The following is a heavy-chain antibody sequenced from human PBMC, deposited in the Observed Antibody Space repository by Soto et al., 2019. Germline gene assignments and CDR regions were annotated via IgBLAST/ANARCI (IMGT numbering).Heavy chain of an antibody. V-gene: IGHV3-30*18. CDR2: ISYAGSNK. D-gene: IGHD6-19*01. CDR1: GVTFSSYG. J-gene: IGHJ1*01. Sequence: GGSLRLSWAASGVTFSSYGMHWVRQAPGKGLEWVAAISYAGSNKYYADSVKGRFTISRDNSKNTLYLQMNSLRAEDTAVYYCAKDGILVQWLEAAPYFQHWGQGTLVTVSS. CDR3: AKDGILVQWLEAAPYFQH.